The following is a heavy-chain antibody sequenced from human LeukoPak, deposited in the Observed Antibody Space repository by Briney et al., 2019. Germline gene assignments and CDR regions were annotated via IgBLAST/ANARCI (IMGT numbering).Heavy chain of an antibody. J-gene: IGHJ3*02. V-gene: IGHV4-39*07. CDR3: AREKLDNIGYYHGGDAFDI. CDR1: GGSISSSSYY. Sequence: SETLSLTCTVSGGSISSSSYYWGWIRQPPGKGLEWIGSIYYSGSTYYNPSLKSRVTISVDTSKNQFSLKLSSVTAADTALYYCAREKLDNIGYYHGGDAFDIWGQGTMVTVSS. CDR2: IYYSGST. D-gene: IGHD3-22*01.